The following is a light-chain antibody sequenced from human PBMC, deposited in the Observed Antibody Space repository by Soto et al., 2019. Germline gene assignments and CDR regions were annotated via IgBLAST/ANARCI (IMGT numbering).Light chain of an antibody. CDR3: LQDHSYPWT. CDR1: QSVSSN. Sequence: EIVMTQSPATLSVSPGERATLSCRASQSVSSNLAWYQQKPGQAPRLLIYGASTRATGIPARFSGSGSGTEFTLTISSLQSEDFAVYYCLQDHSYPWTFGQGTKVEI. V-gene: IGKV3-15*01. CDR2: GAS. J-gene: IGKJ1*01.